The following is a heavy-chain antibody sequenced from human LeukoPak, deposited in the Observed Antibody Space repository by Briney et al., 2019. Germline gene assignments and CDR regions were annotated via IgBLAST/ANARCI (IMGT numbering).Heavy chain of an antibody. CDR2: ISAGGGST. CDR3: AKDRRDGYNPFFDY. J-gene: IGHJ4*02. V-gene: IGHV3-23*01. D-gene: IGHD5-24*01. Sequence: GGSLRLSCAASGFTLSTYAMNWVRQAPGKGLEWVSGISAGGGSTYYADSVKGRFTISRDNSKNTLYLQMNSLRAEDTAVYYCAKDRRDGYNPFFDYWSQGTLVTVSS. CDR1: GFTLSTYA.